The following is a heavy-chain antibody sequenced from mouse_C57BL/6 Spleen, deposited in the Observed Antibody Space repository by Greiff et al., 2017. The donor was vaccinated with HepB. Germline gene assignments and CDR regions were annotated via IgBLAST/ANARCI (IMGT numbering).Heavy chain of an antibody. CDR3: ARPPGSSDWYFDV. CDR1: GYTFTSYW. CDR2: INPSNGGT. Sequence: QVQLQQSGTELVKPGASVKLSCKASGYTFTSYWMHWVKQRPGQGLEWIGNINPSNGGTNYNEKFKSKATLTVDKSSSTAYMQLSSLTSEDSAVYYCARPPGSSDWYFDVWGTGTTVTVSS. J-gene: IGHJ1*03. D-gene: IGHD1-1*01. V-gene: IGHV1-53*01.